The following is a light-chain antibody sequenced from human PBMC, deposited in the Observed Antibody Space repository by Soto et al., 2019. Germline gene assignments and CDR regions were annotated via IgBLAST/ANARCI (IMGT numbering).Light chain of an antibody. CDR3: QSYDTSLDALYV. CDR1: SSNIGAGYD. Sequence: QSVLTQPPSVSGAPGQKVTISCTGSSSNIGAGYDVHWYQQLPGTAPKLLLYGNNNRPSGVPDRFSGSKSGTSASLAITGLQTEDEDDYYCQSYDTSLDALYVFGTGTKLTVL. V-gene: IGLV1-40*01. J-gene: IGLJ1*01. CDR2: GNN.